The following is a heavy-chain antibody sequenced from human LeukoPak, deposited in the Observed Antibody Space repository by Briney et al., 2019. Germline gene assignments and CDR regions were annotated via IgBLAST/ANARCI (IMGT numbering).Heavy chain of an antibody. CDR3: LVTTSSQGFDY. CDR2: IRQDGSVQ. CDR1: GFTFSSYW. Sequence: GGSLRLSCAASGFTFSSYWMSWVRQAPGKGLEWVANIRQDGSVQNYVDSVKGRFTISRDNPKNSAYLQMSSLRAEDTAVYYCLVTTSSQGFDYWGQGTLVTVSS. J-gene: IGHJ4*02. D-gene: IGHD1/OR15-1a*01. V-gene: IGHV3-7*01.